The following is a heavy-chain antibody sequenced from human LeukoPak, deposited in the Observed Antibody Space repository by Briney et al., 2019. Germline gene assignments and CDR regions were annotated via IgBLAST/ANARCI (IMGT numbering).Heavy chain of an antibody. CDR3: ARGPKYVDAFDI. J-gene: IGHJ3*02. CDR1: GFTFSIYW. D-gene: IGHD2-2*01. V-gene: IGHV3-7*01. CDR2: IKEDGSEE. Sequence: GGSLRLSCTASGFTFSIYWMSWVRQAPGKGLEWVASIKEDGSEEHYVDSVKGRFTISRDNARNSVHVQMNSLRAEDTAVYFCARGPKYVDAFDIWGQGTMVTVSS.